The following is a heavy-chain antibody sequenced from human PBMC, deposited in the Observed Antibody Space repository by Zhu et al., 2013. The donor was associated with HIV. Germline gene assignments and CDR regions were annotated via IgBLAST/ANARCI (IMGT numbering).Heavy chain of an antibody. V-gene: IGHV1-2*02. D-gene: IGHD1-26*01. Sequence: QVQLVQSGTEVKKPGASVKVSCKAPGYSFTGYYMHWVRQAPGQGLEWMGWINPNSGGTKYAQKFQGRVTMTRDTSTGTAYMELSRLKFDDTAVYYCARGLDGSFPANAEYFQHWGQGSLVTVSS. CDR1: GYSFTGYY. J-gene: IGHJ1*01. CDR2: INPNSGGT. CDR3: ARGLDGSFPANAEYFQH.